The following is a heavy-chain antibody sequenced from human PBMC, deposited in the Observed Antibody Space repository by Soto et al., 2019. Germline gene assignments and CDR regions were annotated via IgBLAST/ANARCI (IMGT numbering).Heavy chain of an antibody. J-gene: IGHJ5*02. CDR3: ASGGCSGGSCHPEDWFDP. CDR1: GYTFTSYG. Sequence: ASVKVSCKASGYTFTSYGISWVRQAPGQGLEWMGWINADNGNTKYSQKFQGRVTITRDTSASTAYMELSSLRSEDTAVYYCASGGCSGGSCHPEDWFDPWGQGTLVTVSS. CDR2: INADNGNT. D-gene: IGHD2-15*01. V-gene: IGHV1-18*01.